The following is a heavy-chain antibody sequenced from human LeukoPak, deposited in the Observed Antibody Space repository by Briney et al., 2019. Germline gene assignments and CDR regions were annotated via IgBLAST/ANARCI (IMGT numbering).Heavy chain of an antibody. V-gene: IGHV3-7*03. Sequence: GGSLRLSCVTSGFTFRNYGMHWVRQAPGKGLEWVASINHNGNVNYYVDSVKGRFTISRDNGKNSLYLQMSNLRAEDTAVYFCARGGGLDVWGQGATVTVSS. CDR3: ARGGGLDV. J-gene: IGHJ6*02. CDR2: INHNGNVN. CDR1: GFTFRNYG. D-gene: IGHD3-16*01.